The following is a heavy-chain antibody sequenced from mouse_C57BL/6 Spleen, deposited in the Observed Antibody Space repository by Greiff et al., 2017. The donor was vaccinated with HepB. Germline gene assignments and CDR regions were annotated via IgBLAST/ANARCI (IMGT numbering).Heavy chain of an antibody. V-gene: IGHV2-6-1*01. J-gene: IGHJ4*01. CDR3: ARHGYYGTSRYAMDY. D-gene: IGHD1-1*01. Sequence: VQLKESGPGLVAPSQSLSITCTVSGFSLTSYGVHWVRQPPGKGLEWLVVIWSDGSTTYNSALKSRLSISKDNSKSQVFLKMNSLQTDDTAMYYCARHGYYGTSRYAMDYWGQGTSVTVSS. CDR2: IWSDGST. CDR1: GFSLTSYG.